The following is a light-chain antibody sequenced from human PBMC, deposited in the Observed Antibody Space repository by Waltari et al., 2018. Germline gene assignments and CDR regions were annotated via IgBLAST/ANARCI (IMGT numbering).Light chain of an antibody. CDR3: QQCNTYS. V-gene: IGKV1-5*03. CDR1: QSINSW. J-gene: IGKJ1*01. CDR2: KAS. Sequence: DIQMTQSPSTLSASVGDRVTITCRASQSINSWLAWYQQKPGKAPKLLIYKASTLESGVPSRVSCSGSGTEFTLTISGLQPDDFATYYCQQCNTYSFGQGTKVEIK.